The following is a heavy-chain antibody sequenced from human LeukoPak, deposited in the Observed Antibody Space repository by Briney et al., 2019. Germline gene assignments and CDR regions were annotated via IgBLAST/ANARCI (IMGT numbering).Heavy chain of an antibody. J-gene: IGHJ6*03. CDR2: ISGSDYT. CDR1: GFTFRSYA. CDR3: AKSRNFYFYFMEV. Sequence: GGSLRLSCAASGFTFRSYAMNWVRQAPGKGLEGVSGISGSDYTDHADSVKGRFTISRDNSKNTLYLQMNSLRAEDTALYYCAKSRNFYFYFMEVSGRGTKVTISS. V-gene: IGHV3-23*01.